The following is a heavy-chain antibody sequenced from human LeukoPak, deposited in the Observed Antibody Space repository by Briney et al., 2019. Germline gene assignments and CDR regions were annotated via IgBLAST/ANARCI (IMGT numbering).Heavy chain of an antibody. CDR2: MNPNSGNT. D-gene: IGHD3-3*01. CDR1: GHTFTSYD. Sequence: ASVKVSCKASGHTFTSYDINWVRQAPGQGLEWMGWMNPNSGNTGYAQKFQGRVTITRNTSISTAYMELSSLRSEDTAVYYCARGRALRFLEWLPEGRSSSFGYWGQGTLVTVSS. V-gene: IGHV1-8*03. CDR3: ARGRALRFLEWLPEGRSSSFGY. J-gene: IGHJ4*02.